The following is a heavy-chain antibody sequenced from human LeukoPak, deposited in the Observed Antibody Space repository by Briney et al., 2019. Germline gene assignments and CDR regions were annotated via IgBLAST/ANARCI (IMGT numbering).Heavy chain of an antibody. CDR3: AGDVMSTALDAFDV. V-gene: IGHV4-34*01. J-gene: IGHJ3*01. Sequence: SETLSLTCAVYGGSFSGYYWSWIRQPPGKGLEWIGEINHSGSTYYNPPLKSRVTISVDTSKNQFSLQLSSVTAADTAVYYCAGDVMSTALDAFDVWGQGTVVTVSS. D-gene: IGHD1-1*01. CDR1: GGSFSGYY. CDR2: INHSGST.